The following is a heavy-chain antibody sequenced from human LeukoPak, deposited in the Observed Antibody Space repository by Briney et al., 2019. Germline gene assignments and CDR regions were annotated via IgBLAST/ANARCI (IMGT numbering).Heavy chain of an antibody. CDR2: INPNSGGT. Sequence: ASVKVSCKASGYTFTGYYMHWVRQAPGQGLEWMGRINPNSGGTNYAQKFQGRVTMTRDTSISTAYMELSRLRSDDTAVYYCARDLVRLREGAAGTNWFDPWGQGTLVTVSS. V-gene: IGHV1-2*06. CDR3: ARDLVRLREGAAGTNWFDP. J-gene: IGHJ5*02. CDR1: GYTFTGYY. D-gene: IGHD6-13*01.